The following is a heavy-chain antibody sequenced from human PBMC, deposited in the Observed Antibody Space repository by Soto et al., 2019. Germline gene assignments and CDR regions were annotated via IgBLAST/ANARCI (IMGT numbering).Heavy chain of an antibody. CDR3: ARDLEQWLAKESY. V-gene: IGHV3-74*01. CDR1: GFTFSSNW. CDR2: IDNDGSSR. D-gene: IGHD6-19*01. Sequence: PGGTLRLSCAASGFTFSSNWMHWVRQGPGKGLVWVSRIDNDGSSRDYADSVKGRFTISRDNAKNTLYLQMNSLRAEDTAVYYCARDLEQWLAKESYWGQGTLVTVSS. J-gene: IGHJ4*02.